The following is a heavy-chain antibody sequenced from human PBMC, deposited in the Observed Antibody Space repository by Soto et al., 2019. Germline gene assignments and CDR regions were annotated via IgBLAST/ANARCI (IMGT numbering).Heavy chain of an antibody. CDR1: GGSFTSYY. Sequence: QVQLKQWGAGLLKPSETLSLTCAVYGGSFTSYYWSWIRQPPGQGMEWIGEIHHSGITNYNPYLKLRVTISIDRSKNQFSLNLRSVTAAETGVYYCASILTGWNHLGYWGQGTPVTVSS. V-gene: IGHV4-34*01. J-gene: IGHJ4*02. D-gene: IGHD3-9*01. CDR3: ASILTGWNHLGY. CDR2: IHHSGIT.